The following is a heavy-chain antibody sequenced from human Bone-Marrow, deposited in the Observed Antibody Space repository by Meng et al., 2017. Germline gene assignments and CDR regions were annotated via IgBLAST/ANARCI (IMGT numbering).Heavy chain of an antibody. CDR2: INHSGST. CDR3: ARGRGYSYPRAFNDAFDI. J-gene: IGHJ3*02. Sequence: ESLKISCAVYGGSFSGYYWSWIRQPPGKGLEWIGEINHSGSTNYNPSLKSRVTISVDTSKNQFSLKLSSVTAADTAVYYCARGRGYSYPRAFNDAFDIWGQGTMVTVSS. CDR1: GGSFSGYY. V-gene: IGHV4-34*01. D-gene: IGHD5-18*01.